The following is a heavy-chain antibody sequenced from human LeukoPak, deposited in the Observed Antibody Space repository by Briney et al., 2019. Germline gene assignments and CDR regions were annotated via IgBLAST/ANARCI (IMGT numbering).Heavy chain of an antibody. CDR2: IYTSGST. CDR1: GGSISSYY. D-gene: IGHD3-22*01. Sequence: SETLSLTCTVSGGSISSYYWSWIRQPAGKGLEWIGRIYTSGSTNYNPSLKSRVTMSVDTSKNQFSLKLSSVTAADTAVYYCARDRDYYDSSGYYDYWGQGTLVTVSS. V-gene: IGHV4-4*07. CDR3: ARDRDYYDSSGYYDY. J-gene: IGHJ4*02.